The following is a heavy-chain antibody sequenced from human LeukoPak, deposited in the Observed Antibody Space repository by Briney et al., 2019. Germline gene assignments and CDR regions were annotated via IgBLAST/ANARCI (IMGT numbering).Heavy chain of an antibody. CDR2: VNFSGGTK. D-gene: IGHD1-26*01. J-gene: IGHJ3*01. CDR1: GFTFSGYG. V-gene: IGHV3-23*01. CDR3: AKSSGTFDGFDL. Sequence: GGSLRLSCAASGFTFSGYGMSWVRQAPGKGLEWVSGVNFSGGTKYYADFVKGRLTISRVNSKNTLYLQMNSLRVDDTAVYYCAKSSGTFDGFDLWGQGTMVTV.